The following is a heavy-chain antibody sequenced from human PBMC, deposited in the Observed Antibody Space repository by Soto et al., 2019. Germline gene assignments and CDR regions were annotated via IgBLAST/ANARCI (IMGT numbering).Heavy chain of an antibody. D-gene: IGHD4-4*01. Sequence: QVQLQESGPGLVKPSQTLSLICTVSGGSISSGDYYWTWIRQPPGKGLEWIGCIYYSGATFYNPPLQSRLSISIATSKNRFSLNLSSVTAADTAVYYCARPPTPLRATDAFDIWGQGTSVIVSS. CDR3: ARPPTPLRATDAFDI. CDR1: GGSISSGDYY. CDR2: IYYSGAT. V-gene: IGHV4-30-4*08. J-gene: IGHJ3*02.